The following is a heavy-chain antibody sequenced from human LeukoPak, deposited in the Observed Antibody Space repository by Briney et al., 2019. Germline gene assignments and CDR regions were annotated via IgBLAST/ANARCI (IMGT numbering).Heavy chain of an antibody. CDR2: IRSKANSYAT. V-gene: IGHV3-73*01. CDR3: AKRATVTTFGHCDY. D-gene: IGHD4-17*01. J-gene: IGHJ4*02. CDR1: GFTFSGSA. Sequence: GGSLRLSCAASGFTFSGSAMHWVRQASGKGLEWVGRIRSKANSYATAYAASVKGRFTISRDDSKNTAYLQMNSLRAEDTAVYYCAKRATVTTFGHCDYWGQGTLVTVSS.